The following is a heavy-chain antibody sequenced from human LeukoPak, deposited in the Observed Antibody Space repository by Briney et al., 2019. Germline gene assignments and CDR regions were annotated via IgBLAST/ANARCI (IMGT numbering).Heavy chain of an antibody. J-gene: IGHJ6*03. V-gene: IGHV3-21*01. CDR2: ISSSSSYI. CDR3: ARGGWGYYYYYYMDV. Sequence: PGGSLRLSCAASGFTFSSYSMNWVRQAPGKGLEWVSSISSSSSYIYYADSVKGRFTISRDNAKNSLYLQMNSLRAEDTAVYYCARGGWGYYYYYYMDVWGKGTTVTVSS. D-gene: IGHD6-19*01. CDR1: GFTFSSYS.